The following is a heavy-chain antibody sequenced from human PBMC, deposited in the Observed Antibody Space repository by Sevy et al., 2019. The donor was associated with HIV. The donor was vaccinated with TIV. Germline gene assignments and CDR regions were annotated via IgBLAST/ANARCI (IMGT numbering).Heavy chain of an antibody. CDR2: IYPGDSET. CDR3: ARFYDSSGHFPSDY. Sequence: GESLKISCKGSGYSFTNYWIAWVRQMPGKGLEWMGIIYPGDSETRCGPSFQGQVTISADKSISTAYLHWSSLKASDTAMYYCARFYDSSGHFPSDYWGQGTLVTVSS. J-gene: IGHJ4*02. D-gene: IGHD3-22*01. V-gene: IGHV5-51*01. CDR1: GYSFTNYW.